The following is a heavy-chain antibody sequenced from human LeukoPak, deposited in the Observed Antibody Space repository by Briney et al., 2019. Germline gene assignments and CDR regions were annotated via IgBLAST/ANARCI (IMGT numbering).Heavy chain of an antibody. CDR3: ARTTYYYGSGSYNSYYYYGMDV. CDR2: TYYRSKWYN. J-gene: IGHJ6*02. D-gene: IGHD3-10*01. V-gene: IGHV6-1*01. CDR1: GDSVSSNSAA. Sequence: SQTLSLTCALSGDSVSSNSAAWTWIRQSPSRGLEWLGRTYYRSKWYNDYAVSVKSRITINPDTSKNQFSLQLNSVTPEDTAVYYCARTTYYYGSGSYNSYYYYGMDVWGQGTTVTVSS.